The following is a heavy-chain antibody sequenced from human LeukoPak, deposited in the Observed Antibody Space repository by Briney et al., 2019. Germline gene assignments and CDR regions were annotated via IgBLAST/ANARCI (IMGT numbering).Heavy chain of an antibody. Sequence: GGSLRLSCAASGFTFSSYSMNWVRQAPGKGLEWVSSISSSSSYIYYADSVKGRFTISRDNAKNSLYLQMNTLRAEDTAVYSCARDRTDYSGYDSIIPSHYYYGMDVWGKGTPVTVSS. D-gene: IGHD5-12*01. J-gene: IGHJ6*04. CDR1: GFTFSSYS. CDR3: ARDRTDYSGYDSIIPSHYYYGMDV. CDR2: ISSSSSYI. V-gene: IGHV3-21*01.